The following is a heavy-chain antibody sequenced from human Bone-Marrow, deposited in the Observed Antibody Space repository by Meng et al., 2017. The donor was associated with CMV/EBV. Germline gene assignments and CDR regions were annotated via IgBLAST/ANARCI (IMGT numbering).Heavy chain of an antibody. V-gene: IGHV4-59*08. CDR3: ARTASYSNYHYYYYGMDV. D-gene: IGHD4-11*01. CDR2: IYYSGST. Sequence: GSLRLSCTVSGGSISSYYWSWIRQPPGKGLEWIGYIYYSGSTNYNPSLKSRVTISVDTSKNQFSLKLSSVTAADTAVYYCARTASYSNYHYYYYGMDVCGQGTTVTVSS. CDR1: GGSISSYY. J-gene: IGHJ6*02.